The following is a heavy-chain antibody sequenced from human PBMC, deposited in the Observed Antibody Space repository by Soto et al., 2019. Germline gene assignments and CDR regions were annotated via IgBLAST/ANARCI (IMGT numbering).Heavy chain of an antibody. V-gene: IGHV3-43D*03. D-gene: IGHD3-10*01. CDR2: ISWDGGST. CDR1: GFTFSNAW. Sequence: GGSLRLSCAASGFTFSNAWMSWVRQAPGKGLEWVSLISWDGGSTYYADSVKGRFTISRDNSKNSLYLQMNSLRAEDTALDYCAKDNPSSITMVRGVIRPPPAFGMDVWGQGTTVTVSS. J-gene: IGHJ6*02. CDR3: AKDNPSSITMVRGVIRPPPAFGMDV.